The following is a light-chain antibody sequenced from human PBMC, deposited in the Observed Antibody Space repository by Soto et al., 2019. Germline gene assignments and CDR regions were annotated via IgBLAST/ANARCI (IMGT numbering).Light chain of an antibody. Sequence: SVLTQPPSVSGSPGQSVTISCTGTSSDVGSYNRVSWYQQPPGTAPKLMIYEVSNRPPGVPDRFSGSKSGNTASLTISGLQAEDEADYYCSSYTSSSTYVFGTGTKVTVL. CDR1: SSDVGSYNR. J-gene: IGLJ1*01. CDR2: EVS. V-gene: IGLV2-18*02. CDR3: SSYTSSSTYV.